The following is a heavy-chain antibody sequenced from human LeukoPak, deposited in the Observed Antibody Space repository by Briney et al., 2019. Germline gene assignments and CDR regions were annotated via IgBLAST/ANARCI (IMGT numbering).Heavy chain of an antibody. V-gene: IGHV4-34*01. CDR2: INDIGHT. CDR1: GESFNGYY. D-gene: IGHD3-16*01. Sequence: PSETLSLTCGVSGESFNGYYWTWLRQSPGKGLEWIGEINDIGHTNYNSALKSRVTILLDTSKKQFSLRLSSVTAADTAVYYCARGEGNDYVWGSFYYYLDVWGKGTTVTVSS. J-gene: IGHJ6*03. CDR3: ARGEGNDYVWGSFYYYLDV.